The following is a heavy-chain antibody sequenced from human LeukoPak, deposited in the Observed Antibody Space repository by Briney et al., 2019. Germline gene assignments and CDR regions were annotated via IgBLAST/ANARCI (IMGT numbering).Heavy chain of an antibody. CDR2: LSGSGGGT. CDR1: GFTFSSYG. J-gene: IGHJ4*02. CDR3: AKRGVVIRVFLVGFHKEAYYFDS. Sequence: GRSLRLSCAASGFTFSSYGMHWVRQAPGKGLEWVAGLSGSGGGTNYADSVQGRFTISRDNPKNTLYLQMNSLRAEDTAVYFCAKRGVVIRVFLVGFHKEAYYFDSWGQGALVTVSS. V-gene: IGHV3-23*01. D-gene: IGHD3-10*01.